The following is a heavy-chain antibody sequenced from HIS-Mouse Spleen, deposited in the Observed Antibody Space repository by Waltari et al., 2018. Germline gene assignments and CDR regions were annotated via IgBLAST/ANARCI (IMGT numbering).Heavy chain of an antibody. D-gene: IGHD6-13*01. CDR3: AREIPYSSSWYDWYFDL. J-gene: IGHJ2*01. CDR1: GGPISSSSYY. CDR2: IYYIGST. Sequence: QLQLQESGPGLVKPSATLSLTCTVPGGPISSSSYYWGWTRQPPGKGLEWIGSIYYIGSTYYNPSLKSRVTISVDTSKNQFSLKLSSVTAADTAVYYCAREIPYSSSWYDWYFDLWGRGTLVTVSS. V-gene: IGHV4-39*07.